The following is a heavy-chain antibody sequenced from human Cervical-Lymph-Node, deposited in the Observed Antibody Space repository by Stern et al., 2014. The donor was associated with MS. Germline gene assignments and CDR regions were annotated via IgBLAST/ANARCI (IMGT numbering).Heavy chain of an antibody. J-gene: IGHJ4*02. CDR1: GFTFSSYG. CDR3: ARGGGSWGYFDY. Sequence: QVQLVQSGGGVVQPGRSLRLSCAASGFTFSSYGMHWVRQAPGKGLEWAAVIWYDGSNKYYADSVKGRFTISRDNSKNTLYLQMNSLRAEDTAVYYCARGGGSWGYFDYWGQGTLVTVSS. D-gene: IGHD1-26*01. CDR2: IWYDGSNK. V-gene: IGHV3-33*01.